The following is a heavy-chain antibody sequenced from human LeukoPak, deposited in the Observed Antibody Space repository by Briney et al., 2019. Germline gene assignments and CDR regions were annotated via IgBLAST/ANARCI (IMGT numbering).Heavy chain of an antibody. Sequence: GGSLRVSCAASGFTFSSFWIYWVRHAPGKGLVWVSRINGDGSETIYADSVKGRFTISRDNAKNTVYLQMNSLRAEDTAVYYCARVRMGDDFNPFDYWGQGTLVTVSS. CDR1: GFTFSSFW. J-gene: IGHJ4*02. V-gene: IGHV3-74*01. CDR3: ARVRMGDDFNPFDY. D-gene: IGHD3-16*01. CDR2: INGDGSET.